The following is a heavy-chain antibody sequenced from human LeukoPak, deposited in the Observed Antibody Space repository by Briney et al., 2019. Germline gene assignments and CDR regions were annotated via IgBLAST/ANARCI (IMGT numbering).Heavy chain of an antibody. Sequence: SETLSLTCTVSGGSISSYYWSWIRQTPGKGLEWIGYIYYSGSTNFNPSLKSRVTISVDTSKNQFSLKMSSVTAADTAVYYYARDGTDSSGWSYNEYYYYYMDVWGKGTTVTISS. D-gene: IGHD6-19*01. CDR1: GGSISSYY. CDR3: ARDGTDSSGWSYNEYYYYYMDV. V-gene: IGHV4-59*12. CDR2: IYYSGST. J-gene: IGHJ6*03.